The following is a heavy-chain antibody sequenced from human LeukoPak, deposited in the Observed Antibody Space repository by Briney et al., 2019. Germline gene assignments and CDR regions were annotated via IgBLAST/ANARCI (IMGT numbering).Heavy chain of an antibody. CDR1: GFMFDDYA. J-gene: IGHJ6*01. V-gene: IGHV3-9*01. CDR3: AKDVLPGAKWAMYV. CDR2: ISWNSVSV. Sequence: PGGSLTLTCAASGFMFDDYAMHWVRQLPGKGLEWVSGISWNSVSVVYADSVKGRFTISRDNAKNSLDLQMNTLRPEDTALYYCAKDVLPGAKWAMYVSGEGGKVTVSS. D-gene: IGHD2-2*01.